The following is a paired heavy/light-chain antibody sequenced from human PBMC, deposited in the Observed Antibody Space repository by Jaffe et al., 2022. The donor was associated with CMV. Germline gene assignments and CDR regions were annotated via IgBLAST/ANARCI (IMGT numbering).Heavy chain of an antibody. CDR3: ARGAHSSAWRPWKSQYDY. J-gene: IGHJ4*02. Sequence: QVQLVQSGAEVKKPGASVKVSCKASGYDFSDYYLHWVRQAPGQGLEWVGWINPNSGATNYAQNFQGRVTMTRDTAISTAYMELSRLNSDVTASYYCARGAHSSAWRPWKSQYDYWGQGTLVTVSS. V-gene: IGHV1-2*02. D-gene: IGHD6-19*01. CDR2: INPNSGAT. CDR1: GYDFSDYY.
Light chain of an antibody. CDR1: QNVSSW. V-gene: IGKV1-5*03. CDR2: KTS. CDR3: QQYNSYSPT. Sequence: DIQLTQSPSTLSASVGDRVTITCRASQNVSSWLAWYQQKPGKAPNLLIFKTSSLQSAVPSRFSGSGSGTEFTLTIRSLQPDDFATYYCQQYNSYSPTFGQGTKVEIK. J-gene: IGKJ1*01.